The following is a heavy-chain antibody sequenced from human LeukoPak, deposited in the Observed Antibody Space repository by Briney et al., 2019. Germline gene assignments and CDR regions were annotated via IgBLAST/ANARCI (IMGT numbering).Heavy chain of an antibody. CDR2: IYTDGST. Sequence: SETLSLTCTVSGGSINNYHWSWIRQPAGRGLEWIGQIYTDGSTNYNPPLKSRVTMSIDTTEDRVSLTIRSVTAADTAFYYCARRDISSGWSFDYWGQGTLVTVSS. CDR1: GGSINNYH. CDR3: ARRDISSGWSFDY. V-gene: IGHV4-4*07. D-gene: IGHD6-19*01. J-gene: IGHJ4*02.